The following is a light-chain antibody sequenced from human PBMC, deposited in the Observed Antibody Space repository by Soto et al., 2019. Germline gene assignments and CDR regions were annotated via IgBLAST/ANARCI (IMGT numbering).Light chain of an antibody. V-gene: IGKV3-20*01. J-gene: IGKJ5*01. CDR2: GAS. CDR1: QSVSSSY. CDR3: QQYGSSPPIT. Sequence: EIVLTQSPGTLSLSPGERATLSCRASQSVSSSYLAWYQQKPGQAPRLIIYGASSRATGIPDRFSGSGSVTVFTLTISRLEPEDFAVYYCQQYGSSPPITFGQGTRLEIK.